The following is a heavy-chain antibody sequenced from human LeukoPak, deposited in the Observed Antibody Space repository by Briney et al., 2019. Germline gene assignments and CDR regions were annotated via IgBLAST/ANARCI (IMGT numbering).Heavy chain of an antibody. V-gene: IGHV3-33*01. J-gene: IGHJ5*01. CDR1: GFTFSTYG. CDR2: IWYDGSNS. D-gene: IGHD2-8*01. CDR3: ARDKNGWYDS. Sequence: GGSLRLSCAASGFTFSTYGMHWIRQAPGKGLEWVAVIWYDGSNSYYADFVKGRITISRDNSRNTLYLQMNSPRAEDTAVYYCARDKNGWYDSWGQGTLVTVSS.